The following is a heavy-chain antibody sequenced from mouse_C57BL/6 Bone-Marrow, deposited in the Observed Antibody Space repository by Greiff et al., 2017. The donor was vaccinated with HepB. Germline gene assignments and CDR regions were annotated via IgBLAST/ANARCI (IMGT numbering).Heavy chain of an antibody. Sequence: QVQLQQPGAELVKPGASVKLSCKASGYTFTSYWMQWVKQRPGQGLEWIGEIDPSDSYTNYNEKFKSKATLTVDTSSSTAYMQLSSLTSEDSAVYYCARWDYYGSSNYWGQGTTLTVSS. CDR1: GYTFTSYW. CDR2: IDPSDSYT. D-gene: IGHD1-1*01. J-gene: IGHJ2*01. CDR3: ARWDYYGSSNY. V-gene: IGHV1-50*01.